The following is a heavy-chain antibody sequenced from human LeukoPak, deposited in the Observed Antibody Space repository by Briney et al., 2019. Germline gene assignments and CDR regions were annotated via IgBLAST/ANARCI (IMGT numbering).Heavy chain of an antibody. V-gene: IGHV3-48*04. CDR1: GFTFSPYS. D-gene: IGHD4-11*01. CDR3: ARVGARQSYYFDY. CDR2: IDSSSGTI. Sequence: PGGSLRLSCAASGFTFSPYSMNWLRQAPGKGLEWVSYIDSSSGTIYYADSVKGRFTISRDNAKNSLYLQMNSLRAEDTAVYYCARVGARQSYYFDYWGQGTLVTVSS. J-gene: IGHJ4*02.